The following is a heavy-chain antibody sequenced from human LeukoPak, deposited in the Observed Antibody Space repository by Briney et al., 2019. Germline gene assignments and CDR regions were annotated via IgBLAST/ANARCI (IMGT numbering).Heavy chain of an antibody. D-gene: IGHD6-19*01. CDR2: TYSDGST. CDR1: GFTVSRNY. J-gene: IGHJ3*02. V-gene: IGHV3-53*01. CDR3: ARIYSSGRGNDALDI. Sequence: GGSLRLSCAASGFTVSRNYMSWVRQAPGKGLEWVSLTYSDGSTSYTESVKGRFTISRDNSKNTLSLQLNSLRAEDTAVYYCARIYSSGRGNDALDIWGQGTMVSVSS.